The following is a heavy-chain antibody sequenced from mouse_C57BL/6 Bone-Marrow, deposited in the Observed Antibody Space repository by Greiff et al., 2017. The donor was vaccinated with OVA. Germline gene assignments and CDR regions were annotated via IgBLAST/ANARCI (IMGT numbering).Heavy chain of an antibody. Sequence: VQLQESGAELARPGASVKLSCTASGYTFTSYGISWVKQRTGQGLEWIGEIYPRSGNTYYNEKFKGKATLTADKSSSTAYMELRSLTTEDSAVYVCATLSRDDYVFDYWGQGTTLTVSS. J-gene: IGHJ2*01. CDR3: ATLSRDDYVFDY. V-gene: IGHV1-81*01. D-gene: IGHD2-4*01. CDR1: GYTFTSYG. CDR2: IYPRSGNT.